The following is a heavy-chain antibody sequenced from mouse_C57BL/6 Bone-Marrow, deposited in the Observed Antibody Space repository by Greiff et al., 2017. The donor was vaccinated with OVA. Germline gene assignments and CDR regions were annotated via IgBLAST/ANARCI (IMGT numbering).Heavy chain of an antibody. CDR3: APFTTVVATGAMDY. CDR1: GFSLTSYG. J-gene: IGHJ4*01. V-gene: IGHV2-5*01. D-gene: IGHD1-1*01. Sequence: VQLQQSGPGLVQPSQSLSITCTVSGFSLTSYGVHWVRQSPGKGLEWLGVIWRGGSTDYNAAFMSRLSITKDNSKSQVFFKMNSLQADYTAIYYCAPFTTVVATGAMDYWGQGTSVTVSS. CDR2: IWRGGST.